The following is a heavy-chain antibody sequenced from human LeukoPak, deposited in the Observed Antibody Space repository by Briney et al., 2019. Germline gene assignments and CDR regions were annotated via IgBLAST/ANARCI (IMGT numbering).Heavy chain of an antibody. Sequence: PGGSLRLSCAASGFTFSSYGMHWVRQAPGKGLEWVAFIRYDGSNKYYADSVKGRFTISRDNSKNTLYLQMNSLRAEDTAVYYCAKAGPVQLERLYYFDYWGQGTLVTVSS. CDR2: IRYDGSNK. D-gene: IGHD1-1*01. CDR1: GFTFSSYG. J-gene: IGHJ4*02. CDR3: AKAGPVQLERLYYFDY. V-gene: IGHV3-30*02.